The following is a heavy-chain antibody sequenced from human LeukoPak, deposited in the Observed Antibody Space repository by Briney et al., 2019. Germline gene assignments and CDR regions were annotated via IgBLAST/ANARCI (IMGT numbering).Heavy chain of an antibody. CDR3: ARGSLLDY. CDR2: IGSGSGGST. CDR1: GFTFSSYA. D-gene: IGHD6-13*01. Sequence: GGSLRLSCAASGFTFSSYAMSWVRQAPGKGLEWVSAIGSGSGGSTYYADSVKGRFTISRDNSKNTLYLQMNSLRAEDTAVYYCARGSLLDYWGQGTLVTVSS. J-gene: IGHJ4*02. V-gene: IGHV3-23*01.